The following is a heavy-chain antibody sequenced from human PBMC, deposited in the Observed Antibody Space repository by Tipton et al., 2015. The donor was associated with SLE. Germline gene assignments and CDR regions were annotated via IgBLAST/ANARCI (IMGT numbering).Heavy chain of an antibody. CDR2: IYHSESP. Sequence: TLSLTCAVSGGSIISSSWWSWVRQPPGKGLEWIGDIYHSESPNYNPSLKSRVTISVDTSKNQFSLKLSSVTAADTAVYYCARDVGGYNTGWFPYYFDYWGQGTTVTVSS. J-gene: IGHJ4*03. CDR1: GGSIISSSW. D-gene: IGHD2-8*02. CDR3: ARDVGGYNTGWFPYYFDY. V-gene: IGHV4-4*02.